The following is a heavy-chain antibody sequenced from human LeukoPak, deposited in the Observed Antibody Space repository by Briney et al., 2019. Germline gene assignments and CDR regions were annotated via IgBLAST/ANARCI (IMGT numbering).Heavy chain of an antibody. Sequence: GGSLRLSCAASGFTFSSYEMNWVRQAPGKGLEWVSYISTSGSTMYYADSVKGQFTISRDNAKNSLYLQMNSLRAEDTAVYYCAKAMTNYWYFDLWGRGTLVTVSS. CDR1: GFTFSSYE. J-gene: IGHJ2*01. CDR3: AKAMTNYWYFDL. V-gene: IGHV3-48*03. CDR2: ISTSGSTM.